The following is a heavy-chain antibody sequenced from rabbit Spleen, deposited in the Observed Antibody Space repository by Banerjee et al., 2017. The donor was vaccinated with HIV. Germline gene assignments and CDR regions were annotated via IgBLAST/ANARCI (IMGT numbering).Heavy chain of an antibody. D-gene: IGHD4-2*01. CDR3: ARGSNTNGAGNDL. V-gene: IGHV1S45*01. CDR1: GFSFSSTYW. J-gene: IGHJ4*01. CDR2: INSGSGGIT. Sequence: LEESGGGLVQPEGSLALTCKASGFSFSSTYWIFWVRQAPGKGLEWIRCINSGSGGITFSASWAKGRFTISRSSSTTVTLQMTSLTAADTATYFCARGSNTNGAGNDLWGPGTLVTVS.